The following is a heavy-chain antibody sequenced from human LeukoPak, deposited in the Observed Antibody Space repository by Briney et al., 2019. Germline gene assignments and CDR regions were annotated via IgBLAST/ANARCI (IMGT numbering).Heavy chain of an antibody. Sequence: PSETLSLTCTVSGGSISSYYWSWIRQPPGKGLEWIGYIYYSGSINYNPSLKSRVTISVDTSKNQFSLKLSSVTAADTAVYYCARAGWYSPPYYYYGMDVWGQGTTVTVSS. CDR2: IYYSGSI. CDR3: ARAGWYSPPYYYYGMDV. J-gene: IGHJ6*02. D-gene: IGHD6-19*01. V-gene: IGHV4-59*01. CDR1: GGSISSYY.